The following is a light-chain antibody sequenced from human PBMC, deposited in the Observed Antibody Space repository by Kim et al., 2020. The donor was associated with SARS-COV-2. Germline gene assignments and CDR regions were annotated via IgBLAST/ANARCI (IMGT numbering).Light chain of an antibody. CDR2: QDS. CDR1: KLGDKY. J-gene: IGLJ3*02. CDR3: QAWDSSTGGV. V-gene: IGLV3-1*01. Sequence: VSPGQTASITCSGDKLGDKYACWYQQKPGQSPVLVIYQDSKRPSGIPERFSGSNSGNTATLTISGTQAMDEADYYCQAWDSSTGGVFGGGTKLTVL.